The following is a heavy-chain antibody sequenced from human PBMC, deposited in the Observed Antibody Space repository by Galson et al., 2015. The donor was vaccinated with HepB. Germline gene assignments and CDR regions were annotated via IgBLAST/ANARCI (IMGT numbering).Heavy chain of an antibody. V-gene: IGHV1-46*01. D-gene: IGHD6-6*01. Sequence: SVKVSCKASGYTFTSYYMHWVRQAPGQGLEWMGIINPSGGSASYAQKFQGRVTMTRDTSTSTVYMELSSLRSEDTAVYYCARDPLAARDWFDPWGQGTLVTVSS. CDR3: ARDPLAARDWFDP. J-gene: IGHJ5*02. CDR1: GYTFTSYY. CDR2: INPSGGSA.